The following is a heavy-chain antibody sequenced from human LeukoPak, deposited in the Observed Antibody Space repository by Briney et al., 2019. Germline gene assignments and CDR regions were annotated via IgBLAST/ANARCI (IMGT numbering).Heavy chain of an antibody. Sequence: GGSLRLSCAASGFTFDDYAMHWVRQAPGKGLELVSLISWDGGSTYYADSVKGRFTISRDNSKNSLYLQMNSLRAEDTALYYCAKVAMVRRVITRYYYYGMDVWGKGTTVTVSS. CDR1: GFTFDDYA. D-gene: IGHD3-10*01. J-gene: IGHJ6*04. V-gene: IGHV3-43D*04. CDR2: ISWDGGST. CDR3: AKVAMVRRVITRYYYYGMDV.